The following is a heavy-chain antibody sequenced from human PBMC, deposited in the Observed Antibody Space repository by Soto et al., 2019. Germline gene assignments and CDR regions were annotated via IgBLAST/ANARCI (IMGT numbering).Heavy chain of an antibody. CDR3: ARDIGYYDSSGHKGDWFDP. V-gene: IGHV1-46*01. J-gene: IGHJ5*02. CDR2: IKPSGGST. D-gene: IGHD3-22*01. CDR1: GYTFTSYY. Sequence: GASVKVSCKASGYTFTSYYMHWVRQAPGQGLEWMGIIKPSGGSTSYAQKFQGRVTMTRDTSTSTVYMELSSLRSEDTAVYYCARDIGYYDSSGHKGDWFDPWGQGTLVTVSS.